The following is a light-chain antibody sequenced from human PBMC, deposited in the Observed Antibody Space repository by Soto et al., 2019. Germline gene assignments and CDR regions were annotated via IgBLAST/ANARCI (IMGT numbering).Light chain of an antibody. CDR2: DIS. CDR3: CSYAGSYSYV. Sequence: QSALTQPRSVSGSPGKSVTISCTGTSYDVGDYKYVSWYRQHPGKAPKLMIYDISERPSGVPDRFSGSKSGNTASLTISGLQAEDEADYYCCSYAGSYSYVFGTGTKVTVL. CDR1: SYDVGDYKY. J-gene: IGLJ1*01. V-gene: IGLV2-11*01.